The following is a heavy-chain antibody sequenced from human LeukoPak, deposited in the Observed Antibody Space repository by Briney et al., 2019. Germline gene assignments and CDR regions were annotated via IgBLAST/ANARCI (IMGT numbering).Heavy chain of an antibody. Sequence: PGRSLRLSCAASGFTFDDYAMHWVRQAPGEGLEWVSGISWNSGSIGYADSVKGRFTISRDNAKNSLYLQMNSLRAEDTALYYCAKDMRGYSGYAIDYWGQGTLVTVSS. CDR2: ISWNSGSI. CDR1: GFTFDDYA. D-gene: IGHD5-12*01. J-gene: IGHJ4*02. V-gene: IGHV3-9*01. CDR3: AKDMRGYSGYAIDY.